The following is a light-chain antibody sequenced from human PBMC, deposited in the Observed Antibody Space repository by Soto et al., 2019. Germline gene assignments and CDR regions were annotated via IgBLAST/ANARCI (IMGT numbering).Light chain of an antibody. Sequence: QSVLTQPASVSGSPGQSITISCTGTRSDIGAYNFVSWYQQHPGEVPKLMLYDVNVRPSGVSNRFSGSKSGNTASLTISGLQAEVEADYYCTSWTTSTTMIFGGGTKVTVL. CDR2: DVN. V-gene: IGLV2-14*03. CDR1: RSDIGAYNF. J-gene: IGLJ2*01. CDR3: TSWTTSTTMI.